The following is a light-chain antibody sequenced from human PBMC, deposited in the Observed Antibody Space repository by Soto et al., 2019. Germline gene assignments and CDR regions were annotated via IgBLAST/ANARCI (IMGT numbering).Light chain of an antibody. CDR3: GTWDSSLSAVV. V-gene: IGLV1-51*01. Sequence: QSVLTQPPSVSAAPGQKVTISCSGSSSNIGNNYVSWYQHLPGTAPKLLIYDNSKRPSGIPDRFSGSKSGTSATLGITGLQTGDEDDSYCGTWDSSLSAVVFGGGTKLTVL. J-gene: IGLJ2*01. CDR1: SSNIGNNY. CDR2: DNS.